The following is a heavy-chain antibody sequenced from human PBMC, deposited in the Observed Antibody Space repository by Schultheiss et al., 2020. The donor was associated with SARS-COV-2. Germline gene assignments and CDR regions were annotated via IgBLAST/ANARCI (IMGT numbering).Heavy chain of an antibody. CDR2: INPNSGGT. CDR1: GFTLSAYY. CDR3: ARLHHNPRLDF. V-gene: IGHV1-2*02. J-gene: IGHJ4*02. Sequence: ASVKVSCKASGFTLSAYYIHWVRQAPGQGLEWMGWINPNSGGTDYAQKFQGRVTMTRDTSISTVYMQLSRLRSDDTAVYYCARLHHNPRLDFWGRGTLVTVSS. D-gene: IGHD1-1*01.